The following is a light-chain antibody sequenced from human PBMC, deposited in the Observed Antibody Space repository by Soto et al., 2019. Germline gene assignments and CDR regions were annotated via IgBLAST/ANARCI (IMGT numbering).Light chain of an antibody. CDR2: DVN. J-gene: IGLJ1*01. CDR3: CSYAGSYSFV. V-gene: IGLV2-11*01. CDR1: SSDVGDYNY. Sequence: QSVLTQPRSVSGSPGQSVTISCTGTSSDVGDYNYVSWYQQHPGKAPKLMIYDVNKRPSGVPVRFSGSKSGNTASLTISGLQAEDEADYYCCSYAGSYSFVFGTGTKLTVL.